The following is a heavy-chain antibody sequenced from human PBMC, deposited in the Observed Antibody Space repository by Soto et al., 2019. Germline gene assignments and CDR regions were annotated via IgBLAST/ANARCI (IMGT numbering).Heavy chain of an antibody. V-gene: IGHV2-26*01. J-gene: IGHJ4*02. CDR1: GFSLSNARMG. CDR3: ARIRGQWVPDY. CDR2: IFSNDET. D-gene: IGHD6-19*01. Sequence: QVTLKESGPVLVKPTVTLTLTCTVSGFSLSNARMGVSWIRQPPGKALEWLAHIFSNDETSYNTSLKSRLTISKDTSKRQVVLTMTNMDPVDTATYYCARIRGQWVPDYWGQGILVIVSS.